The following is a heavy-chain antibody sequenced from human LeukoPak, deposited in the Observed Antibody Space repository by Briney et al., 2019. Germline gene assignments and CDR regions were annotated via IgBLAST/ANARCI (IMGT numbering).Heavy chain of an antibody. CDR1: GFTFSAYT. D-gene: IGHD3-16*01. CDR3: AREGGRRRASNFDWFDP. V-gene: IGHV3-21*06. CDR2: VSSNSAYI. J-gene: IGHJ5*02. Sequence: GGSLRLSCAASGFTFSAYTMNWVRQAPGKGLEWVSAVSSNSAYIYYADSLRGRFTISRDNAKSLLHLQINSLRADDTAVYYCAREGGRRRASNFDWFDPWGQGTLVTVSS.